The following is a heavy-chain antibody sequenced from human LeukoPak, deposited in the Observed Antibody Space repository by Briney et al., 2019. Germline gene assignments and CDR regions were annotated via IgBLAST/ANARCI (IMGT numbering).Heavy chain of an antibody. CDR1: GYTFSYFY. D-gene: IGHD5-24*01. Sequence: GASVKVSCKASGYTFSYFYIHWVRQDPGQGLQWMGWVFPKTGATKSAQKFQDRITMTRDTAISTVYLELSSLRSDDTGVYYCVTDMGNWQENWFDPWGQGTRVIVSS. J-gene: IGHJ5*02. CDR3: VTDMGNWQENWFDP. CDR2: VFPKTGAT. V-gene: IGHV1-2*02.